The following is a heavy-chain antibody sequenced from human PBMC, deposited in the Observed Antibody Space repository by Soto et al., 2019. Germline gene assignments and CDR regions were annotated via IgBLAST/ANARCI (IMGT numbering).Heavy chain of an antibody. V-gene: IGHV1-46*03. Sequence: QVQLVQSGAEVKKTGDSVKVSCKASGYTFTSYYMHWVRQAPGQGLEWMGIINPSGGSTSYAQKFQGRVTMTRDTSTSTVYMELSSLRSEDTAVYYCAIKAAAAPAFDIWGQGTMVTVSS. D-gene: IGHD6-13*01. CDR2: INPSGGST. CDR1: GYTFTSYY. J-gene: IGHJ3*02. CDR3: AIKAAAAPAFDI.